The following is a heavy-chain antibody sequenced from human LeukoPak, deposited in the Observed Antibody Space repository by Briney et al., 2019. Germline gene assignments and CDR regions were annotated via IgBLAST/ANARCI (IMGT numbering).Heavy chain of an antibody. D-gene: IGHD2-21*01. CDR3: SIVMSDCGSVMCYKGYLDS. J-gene: IGHJ4*02. V-gene: IGHV4-30-4*08. CDR1: GAAMNSGDYY. CDR2: IHYNGAT. Sequence: PSQTLSLTCSVSGAAMNSGDYYWTWIRQSPGMGLEWIAYIHYNGATYYNPSLKSRLSVSLDTSRNQFSLNLNSVTAADTAVYFCSIVMSDCGSVMCYKGYLDSWGQGTLVTVSS.